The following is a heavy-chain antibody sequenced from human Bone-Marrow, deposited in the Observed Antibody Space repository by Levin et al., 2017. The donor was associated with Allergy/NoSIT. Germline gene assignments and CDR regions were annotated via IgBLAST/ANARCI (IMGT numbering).Heavy chain of an antibody. CDR1: GYDFTNYW. V-gene: IGHV5-51*01. D-gene: IGHD6-19*01. CDR2: VHPRDSDT. CDR3: VRHREYSTAWYFDY. Sequence: GGSLRLSCRTSGYDFTNYWIGWVRQVPGKGLEWVGVVHPRDSDTRYSPSLQGQVTISVDQSITTAYLEWTGLRASDSARYYCVRHREYSTAWYFDYWGQGTLITVSS. J-gene: IGHJ4*02.